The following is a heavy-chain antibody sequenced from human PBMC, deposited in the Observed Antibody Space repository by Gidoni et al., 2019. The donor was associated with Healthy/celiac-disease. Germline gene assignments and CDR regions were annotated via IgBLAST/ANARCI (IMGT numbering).Heavy chain of an antibody. J-gene: IGHJ5*02. CDR2: IIPILGIA. V-gene: IGHV1-69*08. D-gene: IGHD1-26*01. Sequence: QVQLVQSGAEVKKPGSSVKVSCKASGGTFSSYTISWVRQAPGQGLEWMGRIIPILGIANYAQKFQGRVTITADKSTSTAYMELSSLRSEDTAVYYCARDVQVGAPRGGWWFDPWGQGTLVTVSS. CDR3: ARDVQVGAPRGGWWFDP. CDR1: GGTFSSYT.